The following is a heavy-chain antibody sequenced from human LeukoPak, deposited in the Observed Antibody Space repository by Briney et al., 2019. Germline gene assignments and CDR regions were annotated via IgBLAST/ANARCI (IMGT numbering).Heavy chain of an antibody. V-gene: IGHV3-23*01. J-gene: IGHJ4*02. CDR1: GFKFDDYG. Sequence: GGSLRLSCAASGFKFDDYGMSWVRQAPGKGLEWVSAISGSGGSTYYADSVKGRFTISRDNSKNTLYLQMKSLRAEDTAVYYCARKLALSSDYWGQGTLVTVSS. CDR3: ARKLALSSDY. CDR2: ISGSGGST.